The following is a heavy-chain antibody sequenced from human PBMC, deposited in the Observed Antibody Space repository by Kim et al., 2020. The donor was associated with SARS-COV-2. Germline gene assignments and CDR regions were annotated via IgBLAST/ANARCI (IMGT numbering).Heavy chain of an antibody. J-gene: IGHJ3*02. CDR2: LSWNSGVI. CDR3: AKDLVSSSFRAFHI. CDR1: GFTFGDFA. Sequence: GGSLRLSCAASGFTFGDFAMHWVRQVPGKGLEWVSGLSWNSGVIGYADSVKGRFTISRHNAENSLYLQMNSVRAEDTAFYYCAKDLVSSSFRAFHIWGQGTMVTVSS. V-gene: IGHV3-9*01. D-gene: IGHD6-6*01.